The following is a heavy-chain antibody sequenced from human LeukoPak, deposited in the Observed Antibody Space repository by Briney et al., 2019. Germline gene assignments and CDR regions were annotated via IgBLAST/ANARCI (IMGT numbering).Heavy chain of an antibody. J-gene: IGHJ4*02. CDR3: ARGPCGGDCPFDF. D-gene: IGHD2-21*02. V-gene: IGHV3-66*01. Sequence: PGGSLRLSCAAFSGYWMTWVRQAPGKGLEWVSVIYSGGSTYYADSVKGRFTISRDNSKNTVYLQMNSLRAEDTAVYYCARGPCGGDCPFDFWGQGTLVTVSS. CDR2: IYSGGST. CDR1: SGYW.